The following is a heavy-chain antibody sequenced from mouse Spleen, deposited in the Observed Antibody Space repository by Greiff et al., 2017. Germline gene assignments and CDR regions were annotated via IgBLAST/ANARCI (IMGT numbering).Heavy chain of an antibody. D-gene: IGHD1-2*01. CDR3: TRSARRGDYAMGY. Sequence: VQLQQSGAELVRPGASVTLSCKAPGYTFTDYEMHWVKQTPVHGLEWIGAIDPETGGTAYNQKFKGKAILTADTSSSTAYMELRSLTSEDSAVYYCTRSARRGDYAMGYWGQGTSVTVSS. CDR1: GYTFTDYE. CDR2: IDPETGGT. V-gene: IGHV1-15*01. J-gene: IGHJ4*01.